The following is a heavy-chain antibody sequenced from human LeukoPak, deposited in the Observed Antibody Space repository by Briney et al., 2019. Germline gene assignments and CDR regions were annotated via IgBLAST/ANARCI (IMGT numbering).Heavy chain of an antibody. CDR2: IKSKTDGGTT. CDR1: GFTFSNAW. Sequence: GGSLRLSCAASGFTFSNAWMNWVRQAPGKGLEWVGRIKSKTDGGTTDYAAPVKGRFTISRDDSKNTLYLQMNSLKTEDTAVYYCTTDLGIAVAGTEEYYFDYWGQGTLVTVSS. V-gene: IGHV3-15*07. CDR3: TTDLGIAVAGTEEYYFDY. D-gene: IGHD6-19*01. J-gene: IGHJ4*02.